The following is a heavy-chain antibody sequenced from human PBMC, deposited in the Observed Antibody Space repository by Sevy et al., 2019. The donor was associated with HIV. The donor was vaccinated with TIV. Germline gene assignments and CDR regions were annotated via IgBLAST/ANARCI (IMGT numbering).Heavy chain of an antibody. CDR1: GFSFDDYA. V-gene: IGHV3-9*01. J-gene: IGHJ4*02. CDR2: ISWNSGSI. Sequence: GGSLRLSCAASGFSFDDYAMHWVRQTPGKGLKWVSGISWNSGSIAYADSVKGRFTISRDNAKNSLYLQMNSLRAEDTALYYCAKGYGDYLSGGHDYWGQGTLVTVSS. D-gene: IGHD4-17*01. CDR3: AKGYGDYLSGGHDY.